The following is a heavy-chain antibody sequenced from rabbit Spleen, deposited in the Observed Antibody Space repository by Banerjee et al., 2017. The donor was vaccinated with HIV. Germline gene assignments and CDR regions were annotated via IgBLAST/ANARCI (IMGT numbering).Heavy chain of an antibody. V-gene: IGHV1S40*01. CDR2: IYTGDGST. CDR1: GFDLSSYAY. Sequence: QSLEESGGDLVKPGASLTLTCTASGFDLSSYAYMCWVRQAPGKGLEWIGCIYTGDGSTDYASWAKGRLTISKSSSTTVTLQMTSLTAADTATYFCARAQSGDSNKNDLWGQGTLVTVS. D-gene: IGHD1-1*01. CDR3: ARAQSGDSNKNDL. J-gene: IGHJ3*01.